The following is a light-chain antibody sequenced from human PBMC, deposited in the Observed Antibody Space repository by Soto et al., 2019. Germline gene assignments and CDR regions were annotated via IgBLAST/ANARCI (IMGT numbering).Light chain of an antibody. CDR3: QPYRSYPWT. Sequence: DIQMTQSPSTMSASVGYRVTITCRASQSIDSWVAWYQQKPGKAPKFLMYKASNLESGVPLRFSGSGSETEVTLTISSLEPDDFAIYYCQPYRSYPWTVGQGTKVELK. CDR2: KAS. CDR1: QSIDSW. J-gene: IGKJ1*01. V-gene: IGKV1-5*03.